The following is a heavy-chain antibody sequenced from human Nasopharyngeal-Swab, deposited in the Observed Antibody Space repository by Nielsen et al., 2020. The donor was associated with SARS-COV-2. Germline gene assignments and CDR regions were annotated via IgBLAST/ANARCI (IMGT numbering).Heavy chain of an antibody. V-gene: IGHV1-46*01. CDR2: INPSGGST. CDR3: ARGPVDTAMVGAFDI. J-gene: IGHJ3*02. CDR1: GYTFTSYY. Sequence: ASVKVSCKASGYTFTSYYMHWVRQAPGQGLEWMGIINPSGGSTSYAQKFQGRVTMTRDTSTSTVYMELSSLRSEDTAVYYCARGPVDTAMVGAFDIWGRGTMVTVSS. D-gene: IGHD5-18*01.